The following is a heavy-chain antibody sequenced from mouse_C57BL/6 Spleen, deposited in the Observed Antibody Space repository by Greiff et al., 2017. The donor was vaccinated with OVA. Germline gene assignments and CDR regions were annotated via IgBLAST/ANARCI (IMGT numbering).Heavy chain of an antibody. D-gene: IGHD2-4*01. Sequence: DVKLQESGPGLVKPSQSLSLTCSVTGYSITSGYYWNWIRQFPGNKLEWMGYISYDGSNNYNPSLKNRISITRDTSKNQFFLKLNSVTTEDTATYYCARAGGLRRRGFDYWGQGTTLTVSS. CDR3: ARAGGLRRRGFDY. CDR2: ISYDGSN. CDR1: GYSITSGYY. J-gene: IGHJ2*01. V-gene: IGHV3-6*01.